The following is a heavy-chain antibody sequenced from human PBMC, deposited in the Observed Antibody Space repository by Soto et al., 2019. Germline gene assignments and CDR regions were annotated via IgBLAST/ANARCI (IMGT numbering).Heavy chain of an antibody. J-gene: IGHJ3*01. Sequence: QVQLQESGPGLVQPSETLSLTCTVSGGSISNHYWNWIRQPPGKGLEWIGYVYYSGRTNYNPSLKSRVTISVATSKNQVSLKLTSVTAADTAVYYCARRHYYILTGYSTDAFDFWGQGTLVTVSS. CDR2: VYYSGRT. CDR3: ARRHYYILTGYSTDAFDF. CDR1: GGSISNHY. V-gene: IGHV4-59*11. D-gene: IGHD3-9*01.